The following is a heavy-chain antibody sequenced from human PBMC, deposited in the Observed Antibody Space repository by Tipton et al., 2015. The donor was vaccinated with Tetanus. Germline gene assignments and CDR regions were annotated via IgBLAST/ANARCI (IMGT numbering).Heavy chain of an antibody. CDR2: LIPIFGTP. CDR1: GGTLRGYA. CDR3: ARSSVTGQEVLETMSEQTYYHYYSMDV. Sequence: QLVQSGPEVKKPGSSVKVSCKASGGTLRGYAITWVRQAPGQGLEWMGGLIPIFGTPKNAQKFQDRVTISADKSTSTVYMEVSSLRSEDTAVYYCARSSVTGQEVLETMSEQTYYHYYSMDVWGQGTTVTVSS. J-gene: IGHJ6*02. V-gene: IGHV1-69*06. D-gene: IGHD3-3*01.